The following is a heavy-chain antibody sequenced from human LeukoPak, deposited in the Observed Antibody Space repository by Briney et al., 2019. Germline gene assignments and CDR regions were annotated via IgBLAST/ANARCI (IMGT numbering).Heavy chain of an antibody. CDR3: ARDRHPFGGTYYCDF. D-gene: IGHD3-16*01. Sequence: GGSLRLSCEASGFTFTTYWMTWVRQAPGKGLEWVANIKQDGSEKYYVDSVKGRLTISRDNAKNSLYLQMNSLRVEDTALYYCARDRHPFGGTYYCDFWGQGTLVTVSS. J-gene: IGHJ4*02. V-gene: IGHV3-7*04. CDR1: GFTFTTYW. CDR2: IKQDGSEK.